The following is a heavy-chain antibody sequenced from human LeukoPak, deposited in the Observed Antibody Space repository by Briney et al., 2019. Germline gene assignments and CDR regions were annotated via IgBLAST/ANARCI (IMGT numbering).Heavy chain of an antibody. V-gene: IGHV1-8*01. D-gene: IGHD2-2*01. J-gene: IGHJ4*02. CDR2: MNPNSGNT. CDR3: ASIVVVPAASGISRIDY. Sequence: ASVKVSCKASGYTFTSYDINWVRQATGQGLEWMGCMNPNSGNTGYAQKFQGRVTMTRNTSISTAYMELSSLRSEDTAVYYCASIVVVPAASGISRIDYWGQGTLVTVSS. CDR1: GYTFTSYD.